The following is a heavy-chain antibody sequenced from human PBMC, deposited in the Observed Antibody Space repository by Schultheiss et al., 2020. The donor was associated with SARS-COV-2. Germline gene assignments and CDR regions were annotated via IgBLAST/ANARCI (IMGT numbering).Heavy chain of an antibody. V-gene: IGHV3-13*04. Sequence: GGSLRLSCAASGFTFSSYDMHWVRQATGKGLEWVSAIGTAGDTYYQGSVKGRFTISRDNSKNTLYLQMNSLRAEDTAVYYCARESRDGYTFYDYYGMDVWGQGTTVTVSS. CDR3: ARESRDGYTFYDYYGMDV. D-gene: IGHD5-24*01. CDR1: GFTFSSYD. J-gene: IGHJ6*02. CDR2: IGTAGDT.